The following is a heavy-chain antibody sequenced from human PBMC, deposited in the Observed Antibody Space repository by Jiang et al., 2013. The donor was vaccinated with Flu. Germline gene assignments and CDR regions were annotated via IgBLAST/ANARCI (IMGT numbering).Heavy chain of an antibody. CDR1: GYTFTTYY. V-gene: IGHV1-46*01. CDR2: INPSGDKT. D-gene: IGHD5-24*01. Sequence: SGAEVKKPGASVKVSCKASGYTFTTYYMHWVRQAPGQGLEWMGVINPSGDKTRYAQNFQGRITVTRDMSTTTVYMELTSLRSNDTAVYYCAEGRGPEMATAKWGQGTLVTVSS. CDR3: AEGRGPEMATAK. J-gene: IGHJ4*02.